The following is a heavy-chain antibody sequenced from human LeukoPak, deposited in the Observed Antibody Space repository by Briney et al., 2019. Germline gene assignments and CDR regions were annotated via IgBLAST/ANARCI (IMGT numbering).Heavy chain of an antibody. Sequence: SGPTLVKPTQTLTLTCTFSGFSLSTSGVGVGWIRQPPGKSLEWLALIYWDDDKRYSPSLKSRLTITKDTSKNQVVLTMTNMDPVDTATYYCAHTHTVLWFGTVWGQGTLVTVSS. CDR3: AHTHTVLWFGTV. D-gene: IGHD3-10*01. CDR2: IYWDDDK. V-gene: IGHV2-5*02. CDR1: GFSLSTSGVG. J-gene: IGHJ4*02.